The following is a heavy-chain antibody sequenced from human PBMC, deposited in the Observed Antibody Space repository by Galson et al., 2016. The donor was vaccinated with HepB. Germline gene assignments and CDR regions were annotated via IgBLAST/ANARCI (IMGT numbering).Heavy chain of an antibody. Sequence: SLRLSCAASGFTVSDNYMSWVRQSPGKGLEWVSVIDTGGSTYYSDSVEGRLTISRDYSKNTLFLQMDSLKPEDTAVYFCARARRDFWSDYRCHHAFDIWGQGTVVTVSS. J-gene: IGHJ3*02. V-gene: IGHV3-66*02. D-gene: IGHD3-3*01. CDR3: ARARRDFWSDYRCHHAFDI. CDR2: IDTGGST. CDR1: GFTVSDNY.